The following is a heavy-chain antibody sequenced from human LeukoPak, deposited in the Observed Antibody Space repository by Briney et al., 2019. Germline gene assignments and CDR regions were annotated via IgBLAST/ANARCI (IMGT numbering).Heavy chain of an antibody. V-gene: IGHV3-23*01. CDR1: GFTFSSYA. CDR3: ARADRTGITVFGVVINSNFDY. CDR2: ISGSGGST. D-gene: IGHD3-3*01. J-gene: IGHJ4*02. Sequence: GGSLRLSCAASGFTFSSYAMSWVRQAPGNGLEWVSAISGSGGSTYYADSVKGRFTISRDNAKNSLYLQMNSLRAEDTAVYYCARADRTGITVFGVVINSNFDYWGQGTLVTVSS.